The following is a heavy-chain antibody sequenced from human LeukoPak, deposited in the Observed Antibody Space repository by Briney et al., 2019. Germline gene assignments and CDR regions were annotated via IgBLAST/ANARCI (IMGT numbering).Heavy chain of an antibody. Sequence: ASVKVSCKASGYTFTSYGISWVRQAPGQGLEWMGWISAYNGNTNYAQKLQGRVTMTTDTSTSTAYMELRSLRSDDTAVYYCASLVGAIDGDSFDYWGQGTLVTVSS. CDR3: ASLVGAIDGDSFDY. CDR1: GYTFTSYG. D-gene: IGHD1-26*01. CDR2: ISAYNGNT. J-gene: IGHJ4*02. V-gene: IGHV1-18*01.